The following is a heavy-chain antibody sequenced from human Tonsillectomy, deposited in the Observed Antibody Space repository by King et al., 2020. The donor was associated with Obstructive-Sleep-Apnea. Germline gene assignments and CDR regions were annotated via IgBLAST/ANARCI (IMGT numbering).Heavy chain of an antibody. CDR2: LYCDGRK. V-gene: IGHV3-66*01. J-gene: IGHJ4*02. Sequence: EVQLVESGGHLVQPGGSLRLSCAASGLTVSSNYKTWVRQAPGKGPEWVSILYCDGRKYYADSARGRFTISRDNSENTLYLQMNSLRPEDTAVYYCARVIVTNRSFWYYFDAWGQGTLVTVSS. CDR3: ARVIVTNRSFWYYFDA. D-gene: IGHD6-19*01. CDR1: GLTVSSNY.